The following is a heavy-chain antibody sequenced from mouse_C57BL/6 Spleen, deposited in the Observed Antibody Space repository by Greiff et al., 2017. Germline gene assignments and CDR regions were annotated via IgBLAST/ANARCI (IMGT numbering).Heavy chain of an antibody. CDR2: IYPGSGNT. CDR1: GYTFTDYY. D-gene: IGHD2-4*01. Sequence: VQLQQSGAELVRPGASVKLSCKASGYTFTDYYINWVKQRPGQGLEWIARIYPGSGNTYYNEKFKGKATLTAEKSSSTAYMQLSSLTSEDSAVYFCATIYYDIAMDYWGQGTSVTVSS. CDR3: ATIYYDIAMDY. J-gene: IGHJ4*01. V-gene: IGHV1-76*01.